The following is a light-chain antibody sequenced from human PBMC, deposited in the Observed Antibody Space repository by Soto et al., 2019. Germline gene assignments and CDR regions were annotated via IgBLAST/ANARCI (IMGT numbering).Light chain of an antibody. J-gene: IGLJ1*01. CDR2: DVS. CDR3: CSFTTASTFV. CDR1: SSDIGRYNY. Sequence: QSALTQPASVSGTPGQSITVSCIGTSSDIGRYNYVSWYQQHPGRAPKLIIRDVSSRPSGVPTRFSGSKSGNTASLTISGLQAEDEADYYCCSFTTASTFVFGTGTKLTVL. V-gene: IGLV2-14*03.